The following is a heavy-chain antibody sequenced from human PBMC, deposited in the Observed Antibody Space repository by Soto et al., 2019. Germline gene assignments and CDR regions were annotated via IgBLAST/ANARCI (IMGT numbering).Heavy chain of an antibody. CDR1: GFTFSSYG. CDR2: IWYDGSNK. V-gene: IGHV3-33*01. J-gene: IGHJ1*01. D-gene: IGHD1-26*01. Sequence: QVQLVESGGGVVQPGRSLRLSCAASGFTFSSYGMHWVRQAPGKGLEWVAVIWYDGSNKYYADSVKGRFTISRDNSKNTLYLQMNSLRAEDTAVYYCARAGDSGSYFQHWGRGTLVTVSS. CDR3: ARAGDSGSYFQH.